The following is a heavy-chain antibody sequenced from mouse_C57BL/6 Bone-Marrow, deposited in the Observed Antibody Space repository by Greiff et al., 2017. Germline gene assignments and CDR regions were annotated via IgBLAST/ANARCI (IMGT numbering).Heavy chain of an antibody. D-gene: IGHD1-1*01. CDR3: ARDRDYGSSYWYFDV. CDR2: IDPSDSET. V-gene: IGHV1-52*01. J-gene: IGHJ1*03. Sequence: QVHVKQPGAELVRPGSSVKLSCKASGYTFTSYWMHWVKQRPIQGLEWIGNIDPSDSETHYNQKFKDKATLTVDKSSSTAYMQLSSLTSEDSAVYYCARDRDYGSSYWYFDVWGTGTTVTVSS. CDR1: GYTFTSYW.